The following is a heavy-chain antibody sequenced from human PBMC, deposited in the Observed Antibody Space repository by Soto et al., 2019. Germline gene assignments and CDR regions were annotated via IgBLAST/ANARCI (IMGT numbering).Heavy chain of an antibody. CDR1: GGTFSSYA. CDR3: ARDSDYYGSGSYSDY. Sequence: ASVKVSCKASGGTFSSYAISWVRQAPGQGLEWMGGIIPIFGTANYAQKFQGRVTITADESTSTAYMELSSLRSEDTAVYYCARDSDYYGSGSYSDYWGQGTLVTVSS. J-gene: IGHJ4*02. CDR2: IIPIFGTA. V-gene: IGHV1-69*13. D-gene: IGHD3-10*01.